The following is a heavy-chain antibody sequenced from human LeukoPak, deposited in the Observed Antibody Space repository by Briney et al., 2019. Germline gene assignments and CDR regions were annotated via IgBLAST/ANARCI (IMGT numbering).Heavy chain of an antibody. CDR3: AKDGDVLGFLEWFNFDY. Sequence: GGSLRLSCAASGLTVSTNYMRWIRQAPGKGLEWVSLIYAGGGTAYADSVKGRFTISRDNSKNTLYLQMNSLRAEDTAVYYCAKDGDVLGFLEWFNFDYWGQGTLVTVSS. CDR2: IYAGGGT. CDR1: GLTVSTNY. J-gene: IGHJ4*02. V-gene: IGHV3-53*05. D-gene: IGHD3-3*02.